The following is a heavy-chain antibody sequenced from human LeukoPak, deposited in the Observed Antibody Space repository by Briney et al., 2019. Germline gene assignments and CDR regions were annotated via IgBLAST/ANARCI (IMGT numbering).Heavy chain of an antibody. J-gene: IGHJ4*02. D-gene: IGHD3-10*01. CDR1: GFTFCSYA. CDR3: ARVIWFGESKRDY. Sequence: GGSLRLSCAASGFTFCSYAMSWVRQAPGRGVGWVSVIFSGDSIYYADSVKGRFTISRDNTKNTLYLQMNSLRAEDTAVYYCARVIWFGESKRDYWGQGTLVTVSS. V-gene: IGHV3-66*01. CDR2: IFSGDSI.